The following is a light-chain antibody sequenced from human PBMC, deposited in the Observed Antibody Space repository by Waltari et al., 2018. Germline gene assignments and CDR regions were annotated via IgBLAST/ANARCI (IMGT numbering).Light chain of an antibody. J-gene: IGKJ3*01. CDR3: QSYHRTVFT. Sequence: IQMTQSPSSLSASVGDRVTTTCRASQGVDNYLAWYQQRPGKVPTVLIHSVTTLQPGVPSRFSASGSGTDFTLSISSLQPEDAATYYCQSYHRTVFTFGPGTKVEIK. CDR2: SVT. CDR1: QGVDNY. V-gene: IGKV1-27*01.